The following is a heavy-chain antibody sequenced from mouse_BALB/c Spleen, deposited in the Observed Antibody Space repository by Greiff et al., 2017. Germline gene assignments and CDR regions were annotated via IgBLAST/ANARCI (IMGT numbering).Heavy chain of an antibody. CDR2: IYPGDGDT. CDR1: GYTFTSYW. CDR3: ARDDYGPLYAMDY. D-gene: IGHD1-1*01. V-gene: IGHV1-87*01. Sequence: VQLQQSGAELARPGASVKLSCKASGYTFTSYWMQWVKQRPGQGLEWIGAIYPGDGDTRYTQKFKGKATLTADKSSSTAYMQLSSLASEDSAVYYCARDDYGPLYAMDYWGQGTSVTVSS. J-gene: IGHJ4*01.